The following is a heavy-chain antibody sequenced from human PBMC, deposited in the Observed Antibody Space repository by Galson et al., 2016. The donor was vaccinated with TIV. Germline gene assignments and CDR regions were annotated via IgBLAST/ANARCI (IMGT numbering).Heavy chain of an antibody. V-gene: IGHV1-3*04. CDR2: INTATGYT. Sequence: SVKVSCKVSGNSLTELVMHWVRQAPGQRLEWMGWINTATGYTKYSQTFQDRITITSDTSASTAYMELSSLRSEDTATYYCARLGYCSSMSCFQFDPWGQGTLVSVSS. CDR3: ARLGYCSSMSCFQFDP. D-gene: IGHD2-2*01. CDR1: GNSLTELV. J-gene: IGHJ5*02.